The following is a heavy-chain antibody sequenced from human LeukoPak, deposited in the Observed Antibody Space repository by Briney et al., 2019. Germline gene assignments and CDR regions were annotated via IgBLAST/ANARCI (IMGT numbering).Heavy chain of an antibody. CDR3: VRPGQSSWWVYFNY. CDR2: IHTSGST. V-gene: IGHV4-4*09. Sequence: SETLSLTCTVSGASSSSYYWTWTRQPPGKGLEWIGNIHTSGSTHYNPSLKSRVTMSVDTSKNQFSLRLSSVTAADTAVYYCVRPGQSSWWVYFNYWGQGTVVTVSS. D-gene: IGHD2-15*01. CDR1: GASSSSYY. J-gene: IGHJ4*02.